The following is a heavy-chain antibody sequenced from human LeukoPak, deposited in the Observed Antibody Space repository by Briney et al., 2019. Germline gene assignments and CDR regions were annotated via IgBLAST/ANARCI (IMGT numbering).Heavy chain of an antibody. D-gene: IGHD3-22*01. CDR3: TKNYYDSGDYYYFDY. CDR1: GYTSSGYY. Sequence: ASVKVSFKASGYTSSGYYMHWVRQAPGQGLEWMGWINPNSGGTYYAQKFQGRVTMTRDTSISTAYMELSRLRSDDTAVYYCTKNYYDSGDYYYFDYWGQGTLVTVSS. V-gene: IGHV1-2*02. CDR2: INPNSGGT. J-gene: IGHJ4*02.